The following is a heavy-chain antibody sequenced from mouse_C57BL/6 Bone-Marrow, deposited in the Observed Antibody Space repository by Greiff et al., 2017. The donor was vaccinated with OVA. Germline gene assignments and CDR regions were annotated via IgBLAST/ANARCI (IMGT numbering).Heavy chain of an antibody. CDR1: GYAFSSSW. CDR3: ARPYLEGVDY. D-gene: IGHD3-3*01. Sequence: QVQLKQSGPELVKPGASVKISCKASGYAFSSSWMNWVKQRPGKGLEWIGRIYPGDGDTNYNGKFKGKATLTADKSSSTAYLQLSSLTSEDSAVYFCARPYLEGVDYWGQGTTLTVSS. J-gene: IGHJ2*01. V-gene: IGHV1-82*01. CDR2: IYPGDGDT.